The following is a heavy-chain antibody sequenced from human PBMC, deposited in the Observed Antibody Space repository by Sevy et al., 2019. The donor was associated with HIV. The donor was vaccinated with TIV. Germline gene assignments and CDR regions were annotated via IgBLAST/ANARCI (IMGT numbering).Heavy chain of an antibody. CDR1: GYTFTGDY. Sequence: GPVKVSCKASGYTFTGDYLHWVRQAPGQGLEWMGRVYPNSGGTNYAQKFQGRVTMTRDTSISTAYMELSRLRSDDTAVYYCARDGGGGTTNSGMDVWGQGTTVTVSS. D-gene: IGHD1-7*01. CDR2: VYPNSGGT. J-gene: IGHJ6*02. V-gene: IGHV1-2*06. CDR3: ARDGGGGTTNSGMDV.